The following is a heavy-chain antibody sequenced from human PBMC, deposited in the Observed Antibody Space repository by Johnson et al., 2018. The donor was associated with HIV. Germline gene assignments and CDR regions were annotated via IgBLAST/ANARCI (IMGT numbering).Heavy chain of an antibody. CDR1: GFTVSSNY. Sequence: VQLVESGGGVVQPGRSLRLSCAASGFTVSSNYMSWVRQAPGKGLEWVSVIYSGGSTYYADSVKGRFTISRDNSKNTLYLQMNSLRAEDTAVYYCARGISNWNYFDDDAFDIWGQGTMVTFSS. V-gene: IGHV3-66*01. D-gene: IGHD1-7*01. CDR2: IYSGGST. J-gene: IGHJ3*02. CDR3: ARGISNWNYFDDDAFDI.